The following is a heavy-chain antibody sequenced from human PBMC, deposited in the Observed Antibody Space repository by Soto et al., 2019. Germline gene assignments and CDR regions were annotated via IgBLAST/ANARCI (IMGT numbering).Heavy chain of an antibody. CDR2: IAWNSDII. CDR3: AKDHYGSEIYGMDV. D-gene: IGHD3-10*01. J-gene: IGHJ6*02. Sequence: EVQLVESGGGLVQPGRSLRLSCAASGFRFEDYAMHWVRQAPGKGLEWVSGIAWNSDIIGYADSVKGRFTISRDNGKNSLDLQMNSLRPEDTALYYCAKDHYGSEIYGMDVWGQGATVTVSS. V-gene: IGHV3-9*01. CDR1: GFRFEDYA.